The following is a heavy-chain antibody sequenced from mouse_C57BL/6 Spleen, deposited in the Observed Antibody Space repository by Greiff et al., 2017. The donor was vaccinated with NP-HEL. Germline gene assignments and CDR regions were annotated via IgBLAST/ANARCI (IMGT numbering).Heavy chain of an antibody. J-gene: IGHJ1*03. Sequence: EVKLVESEGGLVQPGSSMKLSCTASGFTFSDYYMAWVRQVPEKGLEWVANINYDGSSTYYLDSLKSRFIISRDNAKNILYLQMSSLKSEDTATYYCAREPAQIYYGNYGGYFDVWGTGTTVTVSS. CDR3: AREPAQIYYGNYGGYFDV. CDR2: INYDGSST. V-gene: IGHV5-16*01. D-gene: IGHD2-1*01. CDR1: GFTFSDYY.